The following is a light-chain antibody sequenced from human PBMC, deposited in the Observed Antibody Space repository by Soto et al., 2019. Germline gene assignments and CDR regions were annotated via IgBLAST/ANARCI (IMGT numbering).Light chain of an antibody. J-gene: IGLJ2*01. CDR2: DVN. CDR1: SSDVGGYHY. V-gene: IGLV2-11*01. Sequence: QSVLTQPRSVSGSPGQSVTLSCTGTSSDVGGYHYVSWYQHHPGTAPKLIIYDVNKPPSGVPDRFSGSKSGTTASLTISGHPKDDADDYYQSSYAGICTLVFGGGTKLTVL. CDR3: SSYAGICTLV.